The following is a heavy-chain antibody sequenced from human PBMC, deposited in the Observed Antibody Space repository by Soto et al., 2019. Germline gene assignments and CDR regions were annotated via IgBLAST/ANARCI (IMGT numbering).Heavy chain of an antibody. J-gene: IGHJ4*02. V-gene: IGHV3-7*01. D-gene: IGHD6-13*01. Sequence: GSLRLSCAASGFTFSSYWMSWVRQAPGKGLEWVANIKQDGSEKCYVDSVKGRFTISRDNAKNSLYLQMNSLRAEDTAVYYCASQIAAAGTAQTFDYWGQGTLVTVSS. CDR1: GFTFSSYW. CDR3: ASQIAAAGTAQTFDY. CDR2: IKQDGSEK.